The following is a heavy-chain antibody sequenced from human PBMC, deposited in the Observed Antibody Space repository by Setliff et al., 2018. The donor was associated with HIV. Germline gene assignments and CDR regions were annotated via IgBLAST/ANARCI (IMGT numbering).Heavy chain of an antibody. V-gene: IGHV3-48*03. CDR3: AVAVLGTIGY. Sequence: PGGSLRLSCAASGFTFSSYEMNWVRQAPGKGLEWVSYISSSGSTIYYADSVKGRFTISRDNAKNSLYLQMNSLRVEDTAVYYCAVAVLGTIGYWGQGTLVTVSS. D-gene: IGHD6-19*01. CDR2: ISSSGSTI. CDR1: GFTFSSYE. J-gene: IGHJ4*02.